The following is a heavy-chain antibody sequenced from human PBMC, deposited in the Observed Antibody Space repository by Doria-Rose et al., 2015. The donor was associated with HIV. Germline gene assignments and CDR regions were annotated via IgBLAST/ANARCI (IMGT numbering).Heavy chain of an antibody. CDR2: IFPDDER. V-gene: IGHV2-26*01. CDR3: ARIKSSRWYHKYYFDF. Sequence: QVQLVQSGPVLVKPTETLTLTCTVSGVSLSSPGMGVSWIRKPPGKALEWLANIFPDDERSYKTSLKSRLTISRGTSKSQVVLTMTDMDPVDTATYYCARIKSSRWYHKYYFDFWGQGTLVIVSA. D-gene: IGHD6-13*01. J-gene: IGHJ4*02. CDR1: GVSLSSPGMG.